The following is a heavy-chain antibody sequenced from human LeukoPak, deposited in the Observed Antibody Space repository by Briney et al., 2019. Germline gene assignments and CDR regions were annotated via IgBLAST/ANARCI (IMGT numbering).Heavy chain of an antibody. D-gene: IGHD3-10*01. V-gene: IGHV4-34*01. Sequence: SETLSLTCAVYGGSFSGYYWSWLRQPPGKGLEWIGEINHSGSTNYNPSLKSRVTISVDTSKNQFSLKLSSVTAADTAVYYCARGPRYYGSGIYDYWGQGTLVTVSS. CDR3: ARGPRYYGSGIYDY. CDR2: INHSGST. CDR1: GGSFSGYY. J-gene: IGHJ4*02.